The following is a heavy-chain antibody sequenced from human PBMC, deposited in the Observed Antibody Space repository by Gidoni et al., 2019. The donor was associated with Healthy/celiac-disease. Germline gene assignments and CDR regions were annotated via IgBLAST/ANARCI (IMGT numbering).Heavy chain of an antibody. Sequence: QVHLVEPGGGVVQPGRSRRLSCAASGFTFSSYARPWVRQAPAKGLEWVAFISYDGSNNYYADSVKGRFTISRDNSKNTLYLQMNSLRAEDTAVYYCARARLATITGADYWGQGTLVTVSS. V-gene: IGHV3-30*01. J-gene: IGHJ4*02. CDR2: ISYDGSNN. CDR1: GFTFSSYA. CDR3: ARARLATITGADY. D-gene: IGHD5-12*01.